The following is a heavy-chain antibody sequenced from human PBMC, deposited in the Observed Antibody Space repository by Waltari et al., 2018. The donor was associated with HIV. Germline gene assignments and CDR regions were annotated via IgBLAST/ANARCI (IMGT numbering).Heavy chain of an antibody. CDR1: GDSVSSHTAA. D-gene: IGHD3-16*01. J-gene: IGHJ5*01. CDR3: LRDAFGLDS. Sequence: QQPGAGLVISSHTSSLTCVISGDSVSSHTAAWNWIRQSPSGGFEWLGRTDFRSRWYDDYAMSVKGRIIIDADTSANQRALHLHSVTTADTAIYYCLRDAFGLDSWGQGTLVIVSS. V-gene: IGHV6-1*01. CDR2: TDFRSRWYD.